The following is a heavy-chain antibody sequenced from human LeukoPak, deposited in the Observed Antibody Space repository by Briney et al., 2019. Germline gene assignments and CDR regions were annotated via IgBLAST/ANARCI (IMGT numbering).Heavy chain of an antibody. CDR2: INPNSGGT. D-gene: IGHD2-2*01. CDR1: GYTFTGYY. Sequence: ASVKVSCKASGYTFTGYYMHWVRQAPGRGLEWMGWINPNSGGTNYAQKFQGRVTMTRDTSISTAYMELSRLRSDDTAVYYCARDSARLRSSTPLYYFDYWGQGTLVTVSS. V-gene: IGHV1-2*02. CDR3: ARDSARLRSSTPLYYFDY. J-gene: IGHJ4*02.